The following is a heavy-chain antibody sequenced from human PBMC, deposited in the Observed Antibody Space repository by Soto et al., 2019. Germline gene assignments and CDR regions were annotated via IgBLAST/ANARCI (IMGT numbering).Heavy chain of an antibody. Sequence: QVTLKESGPVLVKPTETLTLTCTVSGFSLSNARMSVSWVRQPPGKALEWLAHIFSNDEKSYSTSLKSRLTISKDTSKSQVVLTMTNMDPVDTATYYCARIHVREYSYGYYYFDYWGQGTLVTVSS. D-gene: IGHD5-18*01. V-gene: IGHV2-26*01. CDR3: ARIHVREYSYGYYYFDY. CDR1: GFSLSNARMS. J-gene: IGHJ4*02. CDR2: IFSNDEK.